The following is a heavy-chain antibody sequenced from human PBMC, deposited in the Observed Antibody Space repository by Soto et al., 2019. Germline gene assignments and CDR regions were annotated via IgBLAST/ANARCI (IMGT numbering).Heavy chain of an antibody. Sequence: PGGSLRLSCAASGFTFSSYWMSWVRQAPGKGLEWVANIKQDGSEKYYVDSVKGRFTISRDNSKNSLYLQMNSLRAEDTAVYYCAREGRYYDFWSCYYTSLDNFYYYMDVWGKGTTVTVSS. D-gene: IGHD3-3*01. CDR1: GFTFSSYW. V-gene: IGHV3-7*01. J-gene: IGHJ6*03. CDR2: IKQDGSEK. CDR3: AREGRYYDFWSCYYTSLDNFYYYMDV.